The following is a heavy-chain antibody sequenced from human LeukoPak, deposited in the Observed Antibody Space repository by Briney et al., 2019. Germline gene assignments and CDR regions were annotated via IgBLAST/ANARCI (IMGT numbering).Heavy chain of an antibody. V-gene: IGHV4-34*01. J-gene: IGHJ4*02. D-gene: IGHD6-19*01. CDR3: ASPHIAVAGPAFDY. Sequence: SETLSLTCAVYGGSFSGYYWNWIRQPPGKGLEWIGEINHSGSTNYNPSLKSRVTISVDTSKNQFSLKLTSVTAADTAVYHCASPHIAVAGPAFDYWGQGTLVTVSS. CDR2: INHSGST. CDR1: GGSFSGYY.